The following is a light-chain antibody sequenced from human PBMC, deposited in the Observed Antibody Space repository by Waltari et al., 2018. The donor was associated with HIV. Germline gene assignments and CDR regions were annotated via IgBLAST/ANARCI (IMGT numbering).Light chain of an antibody. CDR3: AAWDDSLSGRV. CDR1: SSNIGSNT. CDR2: TNS. Sequence: QSVLTQPPSASGTPGQRVTISCSGRSSNIGSNTVDWYRHLPGTAPKLVVHTNSQRPSGVPDRFSGSKSGPSASLAISGLQSEDEADYYCAAWDDSLSGRVFGGGTKLTVL. V-gene: IGLV1-44*01. J-gene: IGLJ3*02.